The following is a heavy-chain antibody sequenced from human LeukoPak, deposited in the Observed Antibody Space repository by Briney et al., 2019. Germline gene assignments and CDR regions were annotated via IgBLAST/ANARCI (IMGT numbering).Heavy chain of an antibody. CDR1: GGSISSGGYY. Sequence: SQTLSLTCTVSGGSISSGGYYWSWIRQPPGKGLEWIGYIYHSGSTYYNPSLKSRVTISVDRSKNQFSLKLSSVTAADTAVYYCARGSAVGVSSPGDYFDYWGQGTLVTVSS. CDR2: IYHSGST. V-gene: IGHV4-30-2*01. D-gene: IGHD3-3*01. CDR3: ARGSAVGVSSPGDYFDY. J-gene: IGHJ4*02.